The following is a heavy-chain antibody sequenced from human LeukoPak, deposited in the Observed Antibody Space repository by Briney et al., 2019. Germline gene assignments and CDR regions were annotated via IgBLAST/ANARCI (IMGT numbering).Heavy chain of an antibody. D-gene: IGHD3-10*01. J-gene: IGHJ6*02. CDR2: IIPIFGTA. V-gene: IGHV1-69*13. Sequence: SVKVSCKASGGTFSSYAISWVRQAPGQGLEWMGGIIPIFGTANYAQKFQGRVTITADESTSTAYMELSSLRSEDTAVYYCARDHLVRGVIIIRDYYYYGMDVWGQGTTVTVSS. CDR3: ARDHLVRGVIIIRDYYYYGMDV. CDR1: GGTFSSYA.